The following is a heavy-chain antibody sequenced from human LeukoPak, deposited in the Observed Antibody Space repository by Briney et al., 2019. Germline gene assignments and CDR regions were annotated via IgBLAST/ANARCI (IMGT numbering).Heavy chain of an antibody. CDR2: ISYDGSNK. J-gene: IGHJ4*02. D-gene: IGHD6-6*01. CDR1: GFTYTKHA. CDR3: ARTLIEYSVSSCYFDY. Sequence: GGSLRLSCAASGFTYTKHAMHWVRQAPGKGLEWVAVISYDGSNKKYADPVKGRFTISRDNSKNTLYLQMNSLRAEDTAVYYCARTLIEYSVSSCYFDYWGQGTLVTVSS. V-gene: IGHV3-30*04.